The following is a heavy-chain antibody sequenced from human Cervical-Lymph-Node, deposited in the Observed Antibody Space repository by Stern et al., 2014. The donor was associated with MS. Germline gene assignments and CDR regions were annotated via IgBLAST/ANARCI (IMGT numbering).Heavy chain of an antibody. CDR3: VRAVTFYGMDV. CDR1: GNSLSELS. J-gene: IGHJ6*02. D-gene: IGHD4-23*01. V-gene: IGHV1-24*01. CDR2: FDREDGER. Sequence: VQLVQSGAEVKKPGASVKVSCKVSGNSLSELSVYWVRQAPGEGLERMGGFDREDGERIYAQKFQGRVTVTEDIFRNTAYMELSSLRSEDTAVYYCVRAVTFYGMDVWGQGTMVTVSS.